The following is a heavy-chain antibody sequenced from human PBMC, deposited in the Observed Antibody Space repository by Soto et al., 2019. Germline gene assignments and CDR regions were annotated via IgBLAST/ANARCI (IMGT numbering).Heavy chain of an antibody. Sequence: QVQLQESGPGLVKPSETLSLTCTVSGVSITPYFWSWIRQPAGKAPEWVGHIYASGRTTYNPSLKSRVTMFVCQTQVSLRLSSVTAADTAVYYCARHFDVDPSLDQYYFDLWGRGALVTVSS. J-gene: IGHJ2*01. CDR2: IYASGRT. CDR1: GVSITPYF. CDR3: ARHFDVDPSLDQYYFDL. D-gene: IGHD3-9*01. V-gene: IGHV4-4*07.